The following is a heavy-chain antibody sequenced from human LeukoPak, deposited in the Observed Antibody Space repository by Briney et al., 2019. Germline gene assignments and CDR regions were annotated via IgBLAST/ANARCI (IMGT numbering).Heavy chain of an antibody. Sequence: GRSLRLSCAASGFTFSSYGMHWVRQAPGKGLEWVAVISYDGSNKYYADSVKGRFTISRDNSKNTLYLQMNSLRAEDTAVYYCAFCSGGNYYGMDGWGQGTTVTVSS. CDR2: ISYDGSNK. D-gene: IGHD2-15*01. CDR3: AFCSGGNYYGMDG. J-gene: IGHJ6*02. V-gene: IGHV3-30*03. CDR1: GFTFSSYG.